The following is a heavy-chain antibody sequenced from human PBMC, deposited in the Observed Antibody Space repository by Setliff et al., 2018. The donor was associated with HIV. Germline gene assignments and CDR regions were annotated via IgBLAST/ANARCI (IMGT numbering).Heavy chain of an antibody. V-gene: IGHV4-39*07. CDR1: GGSISSTIYH. J-gene: IGHJ3*02. D-gene: IGHD5-18*01. CDR2: ITPSGAT. Sequence: SETLSLTCTVSGGSISSTIYHWGWFRQPPGKGLEWIGEITPSGATNYNPSLKSRVTISVDTSKNQFSLKLSSVTAADTAVYYCARDIARRGIQLCCAFDIWGQGTMVTVSS. CDR3: ARDIARRGIQLCCAFDI.